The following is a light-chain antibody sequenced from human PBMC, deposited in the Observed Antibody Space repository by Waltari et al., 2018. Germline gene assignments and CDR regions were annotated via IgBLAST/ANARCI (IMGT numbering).Light chain of an antibody. CDR1: HIESKS. CDR2: YDN. CDR3: QVWDANTDPGV. V-gene: IGLV3-21*01. Sequence: SYVLTQPPSVSVAPGETARITCGGNHIESKSVNWYRQRPGQAPVVVISYDNDRAAGIPERFSGSNSGNTATLTISRVEAGDEADYYCQVWDANTDPGVFGTGTEVTVL. J-gene: IGLJ1*01.